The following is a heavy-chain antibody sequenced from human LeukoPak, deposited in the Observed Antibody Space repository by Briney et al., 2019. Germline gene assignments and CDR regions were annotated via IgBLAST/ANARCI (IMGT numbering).Heavy chain of an antibody. V-gene: IGHV3-23*01. J-gene: IGHJ4*02. Sequence: GGSLRLSCAASGFTFSSYAMNWVRQAPGKGLEWVSDISGSGGSTYYADSVNGRFTISRDNSKNTLYLQMNSLRAEDTAVYYCAKSGYSSGGFLDYWGQGTLVTVSS. CDR1: GFTFSSYA. CDR3: AKSGYSSGGFLDY. D-gene: IGHD6-19*01. CDR2: ISGSGGST.